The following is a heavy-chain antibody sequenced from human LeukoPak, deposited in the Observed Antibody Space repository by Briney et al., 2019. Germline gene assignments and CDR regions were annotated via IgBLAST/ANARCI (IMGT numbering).Heavy chain of an antibody. V-gene: IGHV5-51*01. CDR2: IYPRDSDT. J-gene: IGHJ4*02. CDR1: GYNFPNYW. D-gene: IGHD5-18*01. CDR3: ARGYSYGFSYYFDY. Sequence: GESLKISCKGSGYNFPNYWIGWVRQMPGKGLERMGFIYPRDSDTRYSPSFQGQVAFSVDKSIGTAYLQWSSLRASDTAMYYCARGYSYGFSYYFDYWGQGTLVTVSS.